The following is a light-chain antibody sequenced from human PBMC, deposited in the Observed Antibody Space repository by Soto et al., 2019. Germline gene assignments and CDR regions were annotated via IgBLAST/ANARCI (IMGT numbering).Light chain of an antibody. CDR1: QTVSSN. V-gene: IGKV3-15*01. J-gene: IGKJ1*01. CDR2: GAS. CDR3: QQSNNWPWT. Sequence: EIVMTQSPATLSVSPGERATLSYRASQTVSSNLAWYQQKPGQAPRLLIYGASTRATGIPARFSGSGSGREFTLTISSLQSEDFAVYYCQQSNNWPWTFGQGTKVEIK.